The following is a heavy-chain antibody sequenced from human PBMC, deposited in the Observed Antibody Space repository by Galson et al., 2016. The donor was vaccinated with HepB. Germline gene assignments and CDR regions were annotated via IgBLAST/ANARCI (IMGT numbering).Heavy chain of an antibody. J-gene: IGHJ6*02. Sequence: SLRLSCAASGFNFSCYAMHWVRQAPGKGLAWVASISYDGRTNYYADSVKGRFTISRDNSKRTLDLQMSGLRAEDTAVFYCAKSKLRFLGWGTHGMDVWGHGTTVIVSS. CDR1: GFNFSCYA. V-gene: IGHV3-30*18. CDR3: AKSKLRFLGWGTHGMDV. CDR2: ISYDGRTN. D-gene: IGHD3-3*01.